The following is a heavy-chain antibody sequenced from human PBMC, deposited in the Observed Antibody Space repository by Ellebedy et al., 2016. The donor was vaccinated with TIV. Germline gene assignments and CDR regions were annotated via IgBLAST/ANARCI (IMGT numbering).Heavy chain of an antibody. V-gene: IGHV4-39*01. CDR1: DGSTSGYY. D-gene: IGHD6-19*01. Sequence: MPSETLSLTCTVSDGSTSGYYWGWIRQPPGKGLEWIGSIYYGGRTYYNPSLKSRVTISVDTSKNQISLKLSSVTAADTAVYYCARHPLEWLVGPMYFDYWGQGTLVTVSS. CDR2: IYYGGRT. CDR3: ARHPLEWLVGPMYFDY. J-gene: IGHJ4*02.